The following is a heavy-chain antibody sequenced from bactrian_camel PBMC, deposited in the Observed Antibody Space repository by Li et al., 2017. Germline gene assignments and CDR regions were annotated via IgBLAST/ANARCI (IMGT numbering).Heavy chain of an antibody. CDR2: ISTGSGTT. D-gene: IGHD7*01. V-gene: IGHV3S25*01. Sequence: QLVESGGGSVQAGGSLRLSCTASGYTYSSNCIAWFRQGPGQERAEVAAISTGSGTTYYVRSVQGRFTISRDKAKKMVYLQMNSLKPEDTAVYYCVADPGRCVHNYLSALRLAFKGQGTQVTVS. CDR1: GYTYSSNC. J-gene: IGHJ4*01.